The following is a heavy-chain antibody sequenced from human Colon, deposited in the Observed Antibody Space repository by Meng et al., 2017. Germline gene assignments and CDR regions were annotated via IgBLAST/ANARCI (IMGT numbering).Heavy chain of an antibody. CDR3: ASSDYYRSDY. CDR1: GGSISRSDW. CDR2: TSHSGST. V-gene: IGHV4-4*02. J-gene: IGHJ4*02. Sequence: QVQLQESGPGLGKPSDTLSLTGAVSGGSISRSDWWSWVRQPPGKGLEWIGETSHSGSTNYSPSLKSRVTISLDKSKNQLSLKLNSVTAADTAVYYCASSDYYRSDYWGQGTLVTVSS. D-gene: IGHD3-22*01.